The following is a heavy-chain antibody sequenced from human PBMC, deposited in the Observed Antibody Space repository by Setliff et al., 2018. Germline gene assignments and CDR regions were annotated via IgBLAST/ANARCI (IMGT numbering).Heavy chain of an antibody. J-gene: IGHJ4*02. V-gene: IGHV5-51*01. CDR1: GYSFTTHW. Sequence: GESLKISCKGSGYSFTTHWIGWVRQVPGKGPEWMGIIFPHDSDTTYSPSFQGQVTISADKSINTVYLQWSSLKASDTAMYYCARQGRDGALAPITYYFGHWGQGALVTVSS. D-gene: IGHD1-26*01. CDR2: IFPHDSDT. CDR3: ARQGRDGALAPITYYFGH.